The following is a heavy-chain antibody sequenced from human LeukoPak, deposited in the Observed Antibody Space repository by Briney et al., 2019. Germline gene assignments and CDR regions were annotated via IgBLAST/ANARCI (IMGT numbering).Heavy chain of an antibody. D-gene: IGHD6-13*01. J-gene: IGHJ6*02. CDR3: ATLSGIAAAGPSMDV. Sequence: SETLSLTCTVSGGSISSYYWSWIRQPPGKGLEWIGYIYYSGSTNYNPSLKSRVTISVDTSKNQFSLKLSSVTAADTAVYYCATLSGIAAAGPSMDVWGQGTTVTVSS. CDR2: IYYSGST. V-gene: IGHV4-59*08. CDR1: GGSISSYY.